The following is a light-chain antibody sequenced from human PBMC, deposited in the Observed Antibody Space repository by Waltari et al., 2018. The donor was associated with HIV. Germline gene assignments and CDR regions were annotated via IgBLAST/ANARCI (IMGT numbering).Light chain of an antibody. Sequence: QSVLTQPPSASGTPGQRVAISCSGSSSNIGSNTVNWYQQLPGTAPKLLIYSNKQRPSGVPERFSGSKSGTSASLAISGLQSEDEADYYCAAWDDSLNGVVFGGGTKLTVL. CDR1: SSNIGSNT. CDR2: SNK. V-gene: IGLV1-44*01. CDR3: AAWDDSLNGVV. J-gene: IGLJ2*01.